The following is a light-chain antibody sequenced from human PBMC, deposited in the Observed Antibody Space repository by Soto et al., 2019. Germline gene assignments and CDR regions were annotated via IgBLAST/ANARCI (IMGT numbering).Light chain of an antibody. Sequence: QSVRTQPPSASGTPGQRVTISCSGSSSNIGSNTVNWYQQLPGTAPKLLIYSNNQRPSGVPDRFSGSKSGTSASLAISGLQSEDEADYYCAAWDHSLNGSVFGTGTKATVL. V-gene: IGLV1-44*01. CDR1: SSNIGSNT. CDR3: AAWDHSLNGSV. J-gene: IGLJ1*01. CDR2: SNN.